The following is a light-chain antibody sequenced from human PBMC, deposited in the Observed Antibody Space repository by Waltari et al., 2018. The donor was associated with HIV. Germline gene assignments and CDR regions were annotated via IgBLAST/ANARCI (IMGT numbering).Light chain of an antibody. CDR2: EAS. Sequence: DVQMTQSPSTLSASVGDRVTITCRASENVRRWLAWYQQQPGRAPKLLIQEASTLENGVPSRFSGGGSGTEYTLTISDLQPEDIATYYCQQYNSNPSFGQGTKLDIK. J-gene: IGKJ2*01. V-gene: IGKV1-5*03. CDR3: QQYNSNPS. CDR1: ENVRRW.